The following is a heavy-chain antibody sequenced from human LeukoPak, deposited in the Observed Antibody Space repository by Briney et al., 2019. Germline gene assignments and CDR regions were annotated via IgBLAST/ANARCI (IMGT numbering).Heavy chain of an antibody. J-gene: IGHJ4*02. CDR3: ARDGTTPHDY. Sequence: PGGSLRLSCAASGFTFHNNGMNWVRQAPGKGLEWVSSISSSSSYIYYADSVKGRFTISRDNAKNSLYLQMNSLRAEDTAVYYCARDGTTPHDYWGQGTLVTVSS. D-gene: IGHD4-17*01. CDR2: ISSSSSYI. V-gene: IGHV3-21*01. CDR1: GFTFHNNG.